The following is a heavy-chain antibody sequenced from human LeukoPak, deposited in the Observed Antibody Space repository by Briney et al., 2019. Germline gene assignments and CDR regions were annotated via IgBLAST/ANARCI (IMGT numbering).Heavy chain of an antibody. D-gene: IGHD2-2*01. CDR1: GFTFSSYA. Sequence: PGGSLRLSCAASGFTFSSYAMSWVRQAPGKRLEWVSAISGSGGSTYCADSVRGRFTISRDNSKNTLYLQMNSLRAEDTAVYYCAKLDIVVVPAAIQDYWGQGTLVTVSS. V-gene: IGHV3-23*01. CDR2: ISGSGGST. CDR3: AKLDIVVVPAAIQDY. J-gene: IGHJ4*02.